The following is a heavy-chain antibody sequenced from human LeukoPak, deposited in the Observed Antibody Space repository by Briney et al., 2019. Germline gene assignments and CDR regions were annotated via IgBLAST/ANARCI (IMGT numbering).Heavy chain of an antibody. V-gene: IGHV4-34*01. D-gene: IGHD6-6*01. J-gene: IGHJ4*02. CDR2: INHSGST. CDR3: ALHSISALFDY. CDR1: GGSFSGYY. Sequence: SETLSLTCAVYGGSFSGYYWSWIRQPPGKGLEWIGEINHSGSTNYNPSHKSRVTISVDPSRNQFSLKLSSVPAADTAVYYCALHSISALFDYWGQGTLVTVPS.